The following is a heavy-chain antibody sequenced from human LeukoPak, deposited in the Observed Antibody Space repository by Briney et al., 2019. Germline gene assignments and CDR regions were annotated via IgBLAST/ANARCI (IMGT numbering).Heavy chain of an antibody. V-gene: IGHV4-61*02. CDR3: ARDGGSGGDLDSWGVAFDI. CDR1: GGSISSGSYY. D-gene: IGHD6-25*01. J-gene: IGHJ3*02. Sequence: KPSETLSLTCTVSGGSISSGSYYWSWIRQPAGKGLEWIGRIYTSGSTNYNPSLKSRVTISVDTSKNQFSLKLSSVTAADTAVYYCARDGGSGGDLDSWGVAFDIWGQGTMVTVSS. CDR2: IYTSGST.